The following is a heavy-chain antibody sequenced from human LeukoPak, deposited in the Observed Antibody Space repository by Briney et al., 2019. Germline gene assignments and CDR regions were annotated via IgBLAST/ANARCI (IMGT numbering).Heavy chain of an antibody. CDR1: GYTFTSYY. D-gene: IGHD3-10*01. CDR2: INPSGGST. CDR3: ARDGSLLWFGELFPRWFDP. V-gene: IGHV1-46*01. J-gene: IGHJ5*02. Sequence: GASVKVSCKAPGYTFTSYYMHWVRQAPGQGLEWMGIINPSGGSTSYAQKFQGRVTMTRDMSTSTVYMELSSLRSEDTAVYYCARDGSLLWFGELFPRWFDPWGQGTLVTVSS.